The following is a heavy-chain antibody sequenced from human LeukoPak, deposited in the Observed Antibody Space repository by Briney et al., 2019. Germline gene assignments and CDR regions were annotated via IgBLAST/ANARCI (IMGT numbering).Heavy chain of an antibody. J-gene: IGHJ4*02. CDR2: IWYDGSNK. Sequence: GRSLRLSCAASGFTFSGYGMHWVRQAPGKGLEWVAVIWYDGSNKYYADSVKGRFTISRDNSKNTLYLQMNSLRAEDTAVYYYAKALRAVCLNFDYLGQETLVTVSS. D-gene: IGHD6-19*01. CDR3: AKALRAVCLNFDY. V-gene: IGHV3-33*06. CDR1: GFTFSGYG.